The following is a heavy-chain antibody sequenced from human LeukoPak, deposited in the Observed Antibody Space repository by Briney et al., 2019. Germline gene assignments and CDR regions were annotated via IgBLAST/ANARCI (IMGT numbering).Heavy chain of an antibody. D-gene: IGHD3-9*01. J-gene: IGHJ6*02. CDR1: GYTFTSYA. V-gene: IGHV7-4-1*02. CDR3: ARDFLRYFDWLKTGYYGMDV. CDR2: INTNTGNP. Sequence: ASVKVSCKASGYTFTSYAMNWVRQAPGQGLEWMGWINTNTGNPTYAQGFTGRFVFSLDTSVSTAYLQISSLKAEDTAVYYCARDFLRYFDWLKTGYYGMDVWGQGTTVTVSS.